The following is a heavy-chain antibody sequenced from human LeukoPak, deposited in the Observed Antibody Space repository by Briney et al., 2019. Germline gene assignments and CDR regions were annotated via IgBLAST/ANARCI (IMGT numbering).Heavy chain of an antibody. CDR3: AGTSYSGSYALFDY. V-gene: IGHV1-18*01. Sequence: GASVKVSCKASGYTFTSYGISWVRQAPGQGLEWMGWISANNGNTNYAQKLQGRVTMTTDTSTSTVYMDLRSLRSDDTAVYYCAGTSYSGSYALFDYRGQGTLVTVSS. CDR2: ISANNGNT. CDR1: GYTFTSYG. D-gene: IGHD1-26*01. J-gene: IGHJ4*02.